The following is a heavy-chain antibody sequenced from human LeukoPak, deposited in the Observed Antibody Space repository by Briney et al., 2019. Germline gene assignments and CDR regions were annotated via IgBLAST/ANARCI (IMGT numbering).Heavy chain of an antibody. CDR3: SRDGGEGGNSAFDI. CDR1: GFTFSDYI. CDR2: IRRGANSYTT. V-gene: IGHV3-72*01. J-gene: IGHJ3*02. Sequence: SGGSLRLSCAASGFTFSDYILDWVRQAPGKGLEWVGRIRRGANSYTTEYAASVKGGFTISRDDSKNSLYLHMNSLKTEDTAVYHCSRDGGEGGNSAFDIWGQGTMVTVSS. D-gene: IGHD3-16*01.